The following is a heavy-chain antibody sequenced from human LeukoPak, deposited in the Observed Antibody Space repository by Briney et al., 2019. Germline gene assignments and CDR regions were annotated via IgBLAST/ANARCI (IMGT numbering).Heavy chain of an antibody. CDR2: INQGGSQK. D-gene: IGHD3-10*01. CDR3: VRVSSGTAVRGFSWAWFDS. CDR1: GFMFNTYW. V-gene: IGHV3-7*05. Sequence: GGSLRLSCAASGFMFNTYWMTWVRQAPGRGLEWVANINQGGSQKYSVDSVKGRFTISSDNAKSSLYLQMNSLRAEDTAVYYCVRVSSGTAVRGFSWAWFDSWGQGTMVSVCS. J-gene: IGHJ5*01.